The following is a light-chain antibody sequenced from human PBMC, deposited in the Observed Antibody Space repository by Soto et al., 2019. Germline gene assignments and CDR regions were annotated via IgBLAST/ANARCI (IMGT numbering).Light chain of an antibody. CDR2: DAS. Sequence: EIVLTQSPATLSLSPGERATLSCRASKSVSSYLAWYQQKPGQAPRLLIYDASNRATGIPARFSGSGSGTDFTLTISILEPEDFAFYYCQQRSNWLTFGGGTKVEIK. V-gene: IGKV3-11*01. J-gene: IGKJ4*01. CDR3: QQRSNWLT. CDR1: KSVSSY.